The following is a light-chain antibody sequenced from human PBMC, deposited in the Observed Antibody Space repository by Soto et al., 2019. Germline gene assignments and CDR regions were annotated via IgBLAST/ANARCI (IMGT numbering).Light chain of an antibody. CDR2: GAS. CDR3: QQYKTWRT. Sequence: EIEMTQSPGTLSVSPGARVTLSCRASQSVSSHLAWYQQKPGQAPRLLIYGASTRATGIPARFSGSGSGTEFTLTISSLQSEDFALYYCQQYKTWRTFGQGTKVEMK. J-gene: IGKJ1*01. CDR1: QSVSSH. V-gene: IGKV3-15*01.